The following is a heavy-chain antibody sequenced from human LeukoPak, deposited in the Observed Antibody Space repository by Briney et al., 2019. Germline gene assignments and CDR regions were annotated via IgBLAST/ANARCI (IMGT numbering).Heavy chain of an antibody. J-gene: IGHJ4*02. D-gene: IGHD3-22*01. CDR3: ARGSGITMIVVNYFDY. V-gene: IGHV3-23*01. CDR1: GFTFDSYA. CDR2: ISGGSEDT. Sequence: GGSLRLSCTASGFTFDSYAMSWVRQAPGKGLEWVSSISGGSEDTYYADSVKGRFTISRDNSKSTLYLQMNSLRAEDTAVYYCARGSGITMIVVNYFDYWGQGTLVTVSS.